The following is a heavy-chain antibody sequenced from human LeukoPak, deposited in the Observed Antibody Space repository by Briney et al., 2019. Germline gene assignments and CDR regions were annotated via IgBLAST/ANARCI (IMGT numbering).Heavy chain of an antibody. CDR2: IYYSGST. CDR3: ARAPLLWFGFE. Sequence: ASETLSLTCTVSGGSISSYYWSWIRQPPGKGLEWIGYIYYSGSTYYNPSLKSRVTISVDTSKNQFSLKLSSVTAADTAVYYCARAPLLWFGFEWGQGTLVTVSS. J-gene: IGHJ4*02. D-gene: IGHD3-10*01. CDR1: GGSISSYY. V-gene: IGHV4-59*06.